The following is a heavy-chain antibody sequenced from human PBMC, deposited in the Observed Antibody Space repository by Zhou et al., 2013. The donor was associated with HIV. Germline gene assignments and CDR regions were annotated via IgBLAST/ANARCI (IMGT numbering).Heavy chain of an antibody. CDR1: GGTFSSYA. CDR2: IIPIFGTA. Sequence: QVQLVQSGAEVKKPGSSVKVSCKASGGTFSSYAISWVRQAPGQGLEWMGGIIPIFGTANYAQKFQGRVTITTDESTSTAYMELSSLRSEDTAVYYCARGPPLGYCSSTSCYHAFDIWGQGTMVTVSS. D-gene: IGHD2-2*01. CDR3: ARGPPLGYCSSTSCYHAFDI. J-gene: IGHJ3*02. V-gene: IGHV1-69*05.